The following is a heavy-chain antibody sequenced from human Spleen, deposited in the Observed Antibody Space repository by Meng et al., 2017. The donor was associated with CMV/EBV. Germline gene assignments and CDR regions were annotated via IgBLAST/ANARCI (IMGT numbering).Heavy chain of an antibody. CDR2: IYYSGST. J-gene: IGHJ6*02. D-gene: IGHD3-3*01. V-gene: IGHV4-39*07. CDR1: GGSISSSSYY. Sequence: GSLRLSCAVSGGSISSSSYYWGWIRQPPGKGLEWIGSIYYSGSTYYNPSLKSRVTISVDTSKNQFSLKLSSVTAADMAVYYCARDDTIFGVVRKHYYYGMDVWGQGTTVTVSS. CDR3: ARDDTIFGVVRKHYYYGMDV.